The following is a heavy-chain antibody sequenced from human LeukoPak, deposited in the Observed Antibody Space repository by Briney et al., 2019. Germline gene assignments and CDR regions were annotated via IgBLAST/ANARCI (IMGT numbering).Heavy chain of an antibody. V-gene: IGHV4-59*08. CDR2: SSYSGST. Sequence: PSETLCLTCAVSRVSLRTYYWSWMRQPPGHELEWIGSSSYSGSTHYNPSLKSRVTISLDTSKNEFSLRLCSVTAADTAVYYCARRREEMAAITEGNRLAPWGQGALVTVSS. CDR3: ARRREEMAAITEGNRLAP. J-gene: IGHJ5*02. CDR1: RVSLRTYY. D-gene: IGHD5-24*01.